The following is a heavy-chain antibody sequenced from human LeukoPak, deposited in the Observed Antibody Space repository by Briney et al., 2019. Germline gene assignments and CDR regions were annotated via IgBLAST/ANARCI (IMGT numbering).Heavy chain of an antibody. J-gene: IGHJ4*02. CDR3: AKDFRIGYSAHFDY. D-gene: IGHD2-21*01. Sequence: GGSLRLSCAASGFTFSSYSMNWVRQAPGKGLEWVSSISSSSSYIYYADSVKGRFTISRDNAKNTLYLQMDGLRGEDTAVYYCAKDFRIGYSAHFDYWGQGALVTVSS. CDR2: ISSSSSYI. V-gene: IGHV3-21*04. CDR1: GFTFSSYS.